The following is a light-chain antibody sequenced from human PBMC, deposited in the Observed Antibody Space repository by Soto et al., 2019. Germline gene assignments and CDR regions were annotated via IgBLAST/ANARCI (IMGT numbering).Light chain of an antibody. V-gene: IGKV3-20*01. CDR2: GAY. CDR1: QSLSSTY. Sequence: ETVLTQSPGTLSLSPGERATLSCRTSQSLSSTYLGWYQQKPGQAPRLLIYGAYNRATGIPDRFSCSGSGTDFTLTISRLEPEDFAVYYCQQYGPSLPMYTFGQGTKLEIK. CDR3: QQYGPSLPMYT. J-gene: IGKJ2*01.